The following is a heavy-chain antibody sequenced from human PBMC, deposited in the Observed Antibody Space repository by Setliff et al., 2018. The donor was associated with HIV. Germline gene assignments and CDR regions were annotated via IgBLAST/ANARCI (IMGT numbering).Heavy chain of an antibody. J-gene: IGHJ5*02. CDR1: GDSISSSSYY. D-gene: IGHD3-3*01. Sequence: ETLSLTCTVSGDSISSSSYYWGWIRQPPGKGLDWIGSIFYSGSTFYNPSLKSRVAISVDTSKSQFSLKLSSLTAADTALYYCARLAITIFDDGDLWGQGTLVTVSS. CDR2: IFYSGST. CDR3: ARLAITIFDDGDL. V-gene: IGHV4-39*01.